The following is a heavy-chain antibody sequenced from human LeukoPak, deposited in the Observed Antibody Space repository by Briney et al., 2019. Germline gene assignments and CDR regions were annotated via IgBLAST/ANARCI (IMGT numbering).Heavy chain of an antibody. CDR3: ARDPGTVTPDY. CDR1: GYTFTSYG. V-gene: IGHV1-18*01. CDR2: ISAYNGNT. J-gene: IGHJ4*02. Sequence: ASVTVSFKASGYTFTSYGIGWVRQAPGQGLEWMGWISAYNGNTNYAQKLQGRVTMTTDTSTSTAYMELRSLRSDDTAVYYCARDPGTVTPDYWGQGTLVTVSS. D-gene: IGHD4-17*01.